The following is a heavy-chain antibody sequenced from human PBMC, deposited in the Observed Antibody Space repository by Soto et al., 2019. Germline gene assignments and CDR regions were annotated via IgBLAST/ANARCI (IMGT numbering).Heavy chain of an antibody. J-gene: IGHJ6*02. V-gene: IGHV3-33*01. CDR3: ARDPAGGGGYGMDV. CDR2: IWYDGSNK. Sequence: QVQLVESGGGVVQPGRSLRLSCAASGFTFSSYGMHWVRQAPGKGLEWVAVIWYDGSNKYYADSVKGRFTISRDNSKNTLYLQMNSLRAEDTAVYYCARDPAGGGGYGMDVWGQGTTVTVSS. CDR1: GFTFSSYG. D-gene: IGHD2-15*01.